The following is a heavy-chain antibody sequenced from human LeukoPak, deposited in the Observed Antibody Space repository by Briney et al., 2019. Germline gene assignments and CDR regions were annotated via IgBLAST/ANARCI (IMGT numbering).Heavy chain of an antibody. J-gene: IGHJ5*02. V-gene: IGHV4-34*09. CDR3: ASSTVPAAIGAFDP. CDR2: IYYSGST. CDR1: GGSFSGYY. Sequence: SETLSLTCAVYGGSFSGYYWSWIRQPPGKGLEWIGYIYYSGSTYYNPSLKSRVTISVDTSKNQFSLKLSSVTAADTAVYYCASSTVPAAIGAFDPWGQGTLVTVSS. D-gene: IGHD2-2*02.